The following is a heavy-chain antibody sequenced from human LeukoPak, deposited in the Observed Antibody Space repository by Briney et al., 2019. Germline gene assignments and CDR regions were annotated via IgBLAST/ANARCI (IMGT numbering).Heavy chain of an antibody. V-gene: IGHV3-30*03. CDR1: GFTFRTYS. J-gene: IGHJ4*02. D-gene: IGHD5-24*01. Sequence: PGGSLRLSCAASGFTFRTYSIHWVRQAPGKGLEWVTVVSADGRTQLYSDSVKGRFTISRDNSLNTLHLLMNSLRTEDTAVYYCAREFGHNRWYFDYWGQGALVTVSS. CDR2: VSADGRTQ. CDR3: AREFGHNRWYFDY.